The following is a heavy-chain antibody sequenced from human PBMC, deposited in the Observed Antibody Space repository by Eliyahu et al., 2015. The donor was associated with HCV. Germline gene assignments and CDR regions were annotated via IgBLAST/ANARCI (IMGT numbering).Heavy chain of an antibody. Sequence: EVHLVESGGGXVQXGGSLRPXCXASGXXVSGDYMTWVRQAPGKGLEWVSVIYSGGSTFYADSVKGRFTISRDNSKNTLYLQMNSLRAEDTAVYYCARGTKDSSGYYYYFDYWGQGTLVTVSS. CDR3: ARGTKDSSGYYYYFDY. D-gene: IGHD3-22*01. V-gene: IGHV3-66*02. CDR1: GXXVSGDY. CDR2: IYSGGST. J-gene: IGHJ4*02.